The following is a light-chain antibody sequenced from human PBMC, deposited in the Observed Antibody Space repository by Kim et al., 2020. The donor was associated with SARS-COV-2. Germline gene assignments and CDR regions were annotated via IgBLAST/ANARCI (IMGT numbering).Light chain of an antibody. CDR3: CSYAGSYTFV. CDR2: DVS. J-gene: IGLJ2*01. V-gene: IGLV2-11*01. Sequence: GQSFTTSCTGNSSDVVGYKYVSWYQQHPGKAPKLMIYDVSKRPSGVPDRFSGSKSGNTASLTISGLQAEDEADYYCCSYAGSYTFVFGGGTQLTVL. CDR1: SSDVVGYKY.